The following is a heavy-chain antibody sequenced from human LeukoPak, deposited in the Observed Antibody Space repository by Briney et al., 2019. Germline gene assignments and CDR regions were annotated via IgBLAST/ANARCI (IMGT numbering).Heavy chain of an antibody. J-gene: IGHJ2*01. CDR3: TRVGDYGGNWAWYFDG. D-gene: IGHD4-23*01. V-gene: IGHV3-74*01. CDR1: GFTFSSYG. CDR2: IKSDGSNT. Sequence: GGSLRLSCAASGFTFSSYGMHWVRQAPGKGLVWVSRIKSDGSNTNYAGSVKGRFTISRDNAKNTLYLQMNSLRAEDTAVYYCTRVGDYGGNWAWYFDGWGRGSLVTVSS.